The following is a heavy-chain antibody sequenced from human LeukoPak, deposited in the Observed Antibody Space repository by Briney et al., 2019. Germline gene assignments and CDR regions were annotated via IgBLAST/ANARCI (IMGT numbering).Heavy chain of an antibody. V-gene: IGHV1-2*06. CDR3: ARSSEMATIDDY. D-gene: IGHD5-24*01. CDR1: GYTFTGYY. J-gene: IGHJ4*02. CDR2: INPNSGGT. Sequence: ASVKVSCKASGYTFTGYYMHWVRQAPGQGLEWMGRINPNSGGTNYAQKFQGRVTMTRDTSTSTVYMELSSLRSEDTAVYYCARSSEMATIDDYWGQGTLVTVSS.